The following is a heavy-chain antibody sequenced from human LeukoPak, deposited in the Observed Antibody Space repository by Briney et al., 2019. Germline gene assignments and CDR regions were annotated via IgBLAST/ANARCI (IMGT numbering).Heavy chain of an antibody. J-gene: IGHJ4*02. CDR3: ARGISSGYGN. Sequence: ASVKVSCKASGYTFTDYYINWVRQAPGQGLEFMGWINPNSGGTNYAQRFQGRVTMTRDTSILTSYMELTRLTSDDTAEYYCARGISSGYGNWGQGTLVTVSS. CDR1: GYTFTDYY. V-gene: IGHV1-2*02. CDR2: INPNSGGT. D-gene: IGHD6-25*01.